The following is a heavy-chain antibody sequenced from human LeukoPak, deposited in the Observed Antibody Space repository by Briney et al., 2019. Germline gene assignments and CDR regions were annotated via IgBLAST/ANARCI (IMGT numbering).Heavy chain of an antibody. CDR3: ARAYFDWLSPRWAFDI. J-gene: IGHJ3*02. CDR1: GGTFSSYA. CDR2: IIPIFGTA. D-gene: IGHD3-9*01. V-gene: IGHV1-69*01. Sequence: SVKVSCKASGGTFSSYAISWVRQAPGQGLEWMGGIIPIFGTANYAQKFQGRVTITADESTSTAYMELSGLRSEDTAVYYCARAYFDWLSPRWAFDIWGQGTMVTVSS.